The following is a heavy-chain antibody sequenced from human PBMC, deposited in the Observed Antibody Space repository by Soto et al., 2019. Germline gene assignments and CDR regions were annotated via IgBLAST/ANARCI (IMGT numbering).Heavy chain of an antibody. CDR1: GYSFTTYG. CDR2: ISGYNGNT. Sequence: QVQLVQSRGEVKKPGASVKVSCKTSGYSFTTYGISWVRQAPGQGLEWMGWISGYNGNTNYAQKLQGRVTMTTDTSTSTAYMELRSLRSADTAVYYCAREGPAPYYYYGMDVWGQGRTVTVSS. V-gene: IGHV1-18*01. CDR3: AREGPAPYYYYGMDV. J-gene: IGHJ6*02.